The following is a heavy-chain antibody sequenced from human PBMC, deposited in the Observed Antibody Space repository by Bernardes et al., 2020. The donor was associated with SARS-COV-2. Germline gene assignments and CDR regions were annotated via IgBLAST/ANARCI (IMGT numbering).Heavy chain of an antibody. CDR2: ISAYNGNT. CDR3: ARDFTIFGVDGNWFDP. V-gene: IGHV1-18*04. CDR1: GYTFTSYG. D-gene: IGHD3-3*01. J-gene: IGHJ5*02. Sequence: ASVKVSCKASGYTFTSYGISWVRQAPGQGLEWMGWISAYNGNTNYAQKLQGRVTMTTDTSTSTAYMELRSLRSDDTAVYYCARDFTIFGVDGNWFDPWGQGTLVTVSP.